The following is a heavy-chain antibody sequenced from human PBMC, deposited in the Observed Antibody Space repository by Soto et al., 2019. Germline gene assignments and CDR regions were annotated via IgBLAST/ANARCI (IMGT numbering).Heavy chain of an antibody. CDR2: ISPFDGNT. CDR1: GYTFTNYG. J-gene: IGHJ6*02. V-gene: IGHV1-18*01. Sequence: ASVKVSCKTSGYTFTNYGISWVRQAPGQGLEWMGWISPFDGNTNYAQTFQGRVTMTTDTSTSTAYMELRSLRSDDTAVYYCAREGVAPYYYYGMDVWGQGTPVTVSS. D-gene: IGHD5-12*01. CDR3: AREGVAPYYYYGMDV.